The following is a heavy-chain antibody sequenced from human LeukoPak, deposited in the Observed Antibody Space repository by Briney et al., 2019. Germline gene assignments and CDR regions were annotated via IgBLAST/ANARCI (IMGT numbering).Heavy chain of an antibody. D-gene: IGHD2-15*01. J-gene: IGHJ5*02. CDR3: ARHVTVVAPTLNTNWFDP. CDR1: GVSISSSNSY. CDR2: IYYSGNT. Sequence: SETLSLTCTVSGVSISSSNSYWGWIRQPPGKGLEWIGSIYYSGNTYYNASLKSRVTISVDTSKNQFSLKLGSVTAADTAVYYCARHVTVVAPTLNTNWFDPWGQGTLVTVSS. V-gene: IGHV4-39*01.